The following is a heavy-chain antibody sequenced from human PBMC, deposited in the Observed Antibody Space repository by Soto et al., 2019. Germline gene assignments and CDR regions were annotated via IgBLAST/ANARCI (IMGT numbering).Heavy chain of an antibody. CDR3: ARDEGLGVNYYSYGMDL. CDR2: IWYDGNNK. V-gene: IGHV3-33*01. D-gene: IGHD3-10*01. Sequence: QVPLVESGGGVVQPGRSLRLSCAASGFTFSSYGMHWVRQAPGKGLEWVAVIWYDGNNKYYADSVKGRFTISRDNSKTPLYLQMKSLRAEDTAVYYCARDEGLGVNYYSYGMDLWGQGTTVTVSS. CDR1: GFTFSSYG. J-gene: IGHJ6*02.